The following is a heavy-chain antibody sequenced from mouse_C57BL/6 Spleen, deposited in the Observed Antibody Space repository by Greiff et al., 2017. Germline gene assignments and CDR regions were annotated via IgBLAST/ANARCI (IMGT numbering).Heavy chain of an antibody. V-gene: IGHV1-81*01. CDR1: GYTFTSYG. J-gene: IGHJ2*01. CDR2: IYPRSGNT. CDR3: ARSYYGSSPYYFDY. Sequence: VQLQQSGAELARPGASVKLSCKASGYTFTSYGISWVKQRTGQGLEWIGEIYPRSGNTYYNEKFKGKATLTADKSPSTAYMELRSLTSEDSAVYFCARSYYGSSPYYFDYWGQGTTLTVSS. D-gene: IGHD1-1*01.